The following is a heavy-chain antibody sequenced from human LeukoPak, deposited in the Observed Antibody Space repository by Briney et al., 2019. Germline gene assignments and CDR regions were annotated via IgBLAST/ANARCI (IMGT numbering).Heavy chain of an antibody. CDR3: ARHIAVGEDV. CDR1: GGSISDYY. J-gene: IGHJ6*02. CDR2: IYYTGST. V-gene: IGHV4-59*01. D-gene: IGHD6-19*01. Sequence: SETLSLTCTVSGGSISDYYWSWIPQSPGKGLEWVGYIYYTGSTTYNPSLRSRLTISLDTSKNQFSLKLSSVTAADAAVYYCARHIAVGEDVWGQGTTVTVSS.